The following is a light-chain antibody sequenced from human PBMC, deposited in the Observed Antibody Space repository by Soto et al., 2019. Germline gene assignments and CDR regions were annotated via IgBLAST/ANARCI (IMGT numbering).Light chain of an antibody. J-gene: IGLJ2*01. CDR2: LEGSGSY. Sequence: QPVLTQSSSASASLGSSVKLTCTLSSGHSSYIIAWHQQQPGKAPRYLMKLEGSGSYNKGSGVPDRFSGSSSGAHRYLTISNLQSEDEADYYCETWDSNPHVGFGGGTKLTVL. CDR3: ETWDSNPHVG. CDR1: SGHSSYI. V-gene: IGLV4-60*03.